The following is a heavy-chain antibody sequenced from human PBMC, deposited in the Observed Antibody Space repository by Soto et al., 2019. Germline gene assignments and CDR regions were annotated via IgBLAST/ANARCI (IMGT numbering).Heavy chain of an antibody. V-gene: IGHV1-69*13. J-gene: IGHJ6*02. CDR1: GGTFSSYA. Sequence: SVKVSCKASGGTFSSYAISRARQAPGQGLDWMGGIIPIFGTANYAQKFQGRVTITADESTSTAYMELSSLRSEDTAVYYCARTYYYGSGAPLPGYYGMDVWGQGTTVTVSS. CDR3: ARTYYYGSGAPLPGYYGMDV. CDR2: IIPIFGTA. D-gene: IGHD3-10*01.